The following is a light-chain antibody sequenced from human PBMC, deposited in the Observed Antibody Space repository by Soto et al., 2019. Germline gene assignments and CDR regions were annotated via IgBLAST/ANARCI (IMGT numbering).Light chain of an antibody. CDR3: QSYESSLSGWV. J-gene: IGLJ3*02. Sequence: QSVLTQPPSVSGAPGQRVTISCTGSSSNIWAGYDVHWYQQLPGTAPKLLISGNSNRPSGVPDRFSGSKSGTSASLAITALQAEDEADYYCQSYESSLSGWVFCGGTKVTVL. V-gene: IGLV1-40*01. CDR1: SSNIWAGYD. CDR2: GNS.